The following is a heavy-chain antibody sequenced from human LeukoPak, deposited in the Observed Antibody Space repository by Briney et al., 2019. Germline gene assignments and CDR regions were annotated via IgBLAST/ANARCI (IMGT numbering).Heavy chain of an antibody. CDR1: GYTFTSYG. CDR3: SREREDTEGGIIGY. D-gene: IGHD1-26*01. CDR2: ISAYNGNT. V-gene: IGHV1-18*01. Sequence: ASVKVSCKASGYTFTSYGISWVRQAPGQRLEWMGWISAYNGNTNYAPKLQGRVTITTDTSTSTASMELASLRPQDPPVNYWSREREDTEGGIIGYWGQGTLVTVSS. J-gene: IGHJ4*02.